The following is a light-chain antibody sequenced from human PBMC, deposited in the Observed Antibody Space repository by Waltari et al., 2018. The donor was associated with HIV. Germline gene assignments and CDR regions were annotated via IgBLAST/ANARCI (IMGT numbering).Light chain of an antibody. CDR3: QAWDSSIVV. J-gene: IGLJ2*01. V-gene: IGLV3-1*01. CDR1: KLGEKY. Sequence: SYELTQPPSVSVSPGQTASVTCSGDKLGEKYACWYQQKPGQSPVVVMYQNSKRPSGIPERFSGSNSGNTATLTISGTQAMDEADYYCQAWDSSIVVFGGGTKLTVL. CDR2: QNS.